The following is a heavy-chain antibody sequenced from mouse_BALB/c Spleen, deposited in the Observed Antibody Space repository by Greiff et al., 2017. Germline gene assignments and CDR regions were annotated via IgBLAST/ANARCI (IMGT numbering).Heavy chain of an antibody. Sequence: EVKLMESGGGLVQPGGSMKLSCVASGFTFSNYWMNWVRQSPEKGLEWVAEIRLKSNNYATHYAESVKGRFTISRDDSKSSVYLQMNNLRAEDTGIYYCTRAGTGYWGQGTTLTVSS. D-gene: IGHD3-3*01. V-gene: IGHV6-6*02. CDR1: GFTFSNYW. CDR3: TRAGTGY. J-gene: IGHJ2*01. CDR2: IRLKSNNYAT.